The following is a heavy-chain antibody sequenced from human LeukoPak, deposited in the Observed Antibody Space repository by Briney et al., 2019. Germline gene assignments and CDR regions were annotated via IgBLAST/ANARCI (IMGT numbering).Heavy chain of an antibody. CDR2: IHYSGSA. D-gene: IGHD2-15*01. J-gene: IGHJ4*02. Sequence: SETLSLTCTVSGGSISSHYWSWLRQSPGKGLEWIAEIHYSGSASYNPSLKSRVTISGDPSKNQVSLRVTSVTAADTAEYYCARGILSGYYFDSWGQGSLVTVSS. V-gene: IGHV4-34*01. CDR1: GGSISSHY. CDR3: ARGILSGYYFDS.